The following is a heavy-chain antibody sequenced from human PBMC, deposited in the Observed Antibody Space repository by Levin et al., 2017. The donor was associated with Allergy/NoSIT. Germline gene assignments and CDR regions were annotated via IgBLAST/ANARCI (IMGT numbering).Heavy chain of an antibody. CDR2: IKQDGSEK. CDR1: GFTFSSYW. D-gene: IGHD6-13*01. CDR3: AREDGSSSWAYYYDYYMDV. Sequence: GGSLRLSCAASGFTFSSYWMGWVRQAPGKGLEWVASIKQDGSEKYYVDSVKGRFTISRDNAKNSLYLQMNSLRAEDTAVYSCAREDGSSSWAYYYDYYMDVWGKGTTVTVSS. J-gene: IGHJ6*03. V-gene: IGHV3-7*04.